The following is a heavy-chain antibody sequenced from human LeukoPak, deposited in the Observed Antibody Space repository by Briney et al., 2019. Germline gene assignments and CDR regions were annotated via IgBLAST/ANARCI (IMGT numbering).Heavy chain of an antibody. CDR2: IIPIFGTA. CDR3: AFKYSGSYKDY. Sequence: ASVNVSCKASGGTFSSYAISWVRQAPGQGLEWMGGIIPIFGTANYAQKFQGRVTITADESTSTAYMELSSLRSEDTAVYYCAFKYSGSYKDYWGQGTLVTVSS. V-gene: IGHV1-69*01. J-gene: IGHJ4*02. D-gene: IGHD1-26*01. CDR1: GGTFSSYA.